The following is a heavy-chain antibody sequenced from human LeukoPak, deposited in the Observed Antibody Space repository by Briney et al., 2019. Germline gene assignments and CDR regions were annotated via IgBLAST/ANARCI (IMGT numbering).Heavy chain of an antibody. D-gene: IGHD5-12*01. V-gene: IGHV4-59*08. CDR2: VYYSGST. J-gene: IGHJ4*02. CDR3: ARRSNVGIVTTIFDS. CDR1: GGSMNGYF. Sequence: SETLSLTCAVSGGSMNGYFWNWIRQSPGKGLEWIGYVYYSGSTIYNPSLKTRVTISVDTSNNKFSLNLTSVTAADTVVYYCARRSNVGIVTTIFDSWGQGTLVTVSS.